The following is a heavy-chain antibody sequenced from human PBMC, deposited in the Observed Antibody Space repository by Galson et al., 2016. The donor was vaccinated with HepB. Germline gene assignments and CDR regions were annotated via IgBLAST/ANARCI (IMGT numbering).Heavy chain of an antibody. CDR1: GFTVSSYY. CDR2: IFYGGTT. D-gene: IGHD2-2*01. CDR3: ARTSYRECSGTRCVNFRYYYYYMDV. V-gene: IGHV3-53*01. Sequence: SLRLSCAASGFTVSSYYMSWVRQAPGKGLEWVSVIFYGGTTYYADSVEGRLTISSDDSMNTLYLQMNSLTAEDTAVYFCARTSYRECSGTRCVNFRYYYYYMDVWGKGTTVTVSS. J-gene: IGHJ6*03.